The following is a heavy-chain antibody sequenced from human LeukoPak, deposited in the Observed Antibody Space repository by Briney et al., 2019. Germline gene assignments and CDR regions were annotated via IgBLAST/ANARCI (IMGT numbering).Heavy chain of an antibody. D-gene: IGHD4-17*01. CDR3: ARARLRHNWFDP. CDR2: ISSSSSYI. V-gene: IGHV3-21*01. CDR1: GFTFSSYE. Sequence: GGSLRLSCAASGFTFSSYEMNWVRQAPGKGLEWVSSISSSSSYIYYADSVKGRFTISRDNAKNSLYLQMNSLRAEDTAVYYCARARLRHNWFDPWGQGTLVTVSS. J-gene: IGHJ5*02.